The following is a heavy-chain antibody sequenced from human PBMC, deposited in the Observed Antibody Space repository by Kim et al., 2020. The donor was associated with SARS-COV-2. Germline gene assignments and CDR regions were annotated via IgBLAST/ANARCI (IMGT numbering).Heavy chain of an antibody. Sequence: SETLSLTCAVYGGSFSGYYWSWIRQPPGKGLEWIGEINHSGSTNYNPSLKSRVTISVDTSKNQFSLKLSSVTAADTAVYYCARGYIANFWYYYDSSGYDYWGQGTLVTVSS. CDR1: GGSFSGYY. D-gene: IGHD3-22*01. J-gene: IGHJ4*02. V-gene: IGHV4-34*01. CDR3: ARGYIANFWYYYDSSGYDY. CDR2: INHSGST.